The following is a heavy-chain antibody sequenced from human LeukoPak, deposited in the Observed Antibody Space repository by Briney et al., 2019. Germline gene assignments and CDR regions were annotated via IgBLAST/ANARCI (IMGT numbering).Heavy chain of an antibody. CDR3: AKDLDPSNYDILPCDI. CDR1: GFTFSSYG. V-gene: IGHV3-30*02. CDR2: IRYDGSNK. Sequence: GGSLRLSCAASGFTFSSYGMHWVRQAPGKGLEWVAFIRYDGSNKYYADSVKGRFTISRDNSKNTLYLQMNSLRAEDTAVYYCAKDLDPSNYDILPCDIWGQGTMATVSS. D-gene: IGHD3-9*01. J-gene: IGHJ3*02.